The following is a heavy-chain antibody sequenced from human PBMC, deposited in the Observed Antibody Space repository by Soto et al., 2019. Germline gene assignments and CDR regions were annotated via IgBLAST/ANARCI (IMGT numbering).Heavy chain of an antibody. CDR2: MNPNSGNT. D-gene: IGHD2-15*01. V-gene: IGHV1-8*01. CDR1: GYTFTSYD. Sequence: RASVKVSCKASGYTFTSYDINWVRQATGQGLEWMGWMNPNSGNTGYAQKFQGRVTMTRNTSISTAYMELCSLRSEDTAVYYCARGLAQYCSGGSCYSDVWLNWFDPWGQGTLVTVSS. CDR3: ARGLAQYCSGGSCYSDVWLNWFDP. J-gene: IGHJ5*02.